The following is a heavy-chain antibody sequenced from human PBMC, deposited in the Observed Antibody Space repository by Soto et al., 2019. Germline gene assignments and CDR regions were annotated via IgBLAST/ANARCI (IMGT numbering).Heavy chain of an antibody. V-gene: IGHV3-53*01. D-gene: IGHD2-15*01. CDR2: IYSGGST. CDR1: GITVSYNY. J-gene: IGHJ4*02. Sequence: GGSLRLSCAASGITVSYNYMIWVRQAPGKGLEWVSVIYSGGSTYYANSVKGRFTISRDNSRNTVYLQMNGLRADDTAVYYCAGPPPEIIGAGGSRNYSLAFWAKGSLAPVSS. CDR3: AGPPPEIIGAGGSRNYSLAF.